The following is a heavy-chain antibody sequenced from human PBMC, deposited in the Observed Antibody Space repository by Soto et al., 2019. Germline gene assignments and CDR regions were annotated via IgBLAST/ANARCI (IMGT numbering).Heavy chain of an antibody. J-gene: IGHJ6*02. V-gene: IGHV3-33*01. Sequence: QVQLVESGGGVVQPGRSLRLSCAASGFTFSSYGMHWVRQAPGKGLEWVAVIWYDGSNKYYADSVKGRFTISRDNSKNTLYLQMNSLRAEDTAVYYCARDPPYYYYYGMDVWGQGTTVTVSS. CDR1: GFTFSSYG. CDR3: ARDPPYYYYYGMDV. CDR2: IWYDGSNK.